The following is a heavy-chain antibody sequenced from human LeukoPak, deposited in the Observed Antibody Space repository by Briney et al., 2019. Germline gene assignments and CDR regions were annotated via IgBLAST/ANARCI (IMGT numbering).Heavy chain of an antibody. V-gene: IGHV4-59*01. Sequence: SETLSLTCTVSGGSISSYYWSWIRQPPGKGLEWIGYIYYSGSTNYNPSLKSRVTISVDTSKNQFSLKLSSVTAADTAVYYCARGVVIEYYDSSGYYSYFDYWGQGTLVTVSS. CDR1: GGSISSYY. D-gene: IGHD3-22*01. J-gene: IGHJ4*02. CDR3: ARGVVIEYYDSSGYYSYFDY. CDR2: IYYSGST.